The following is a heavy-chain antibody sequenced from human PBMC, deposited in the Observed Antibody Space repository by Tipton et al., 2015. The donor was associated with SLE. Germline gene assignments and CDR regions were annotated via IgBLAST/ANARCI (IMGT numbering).Heavy chain of an antibody. V-gene: IGHV4-38-2*02. CDR3: ARETSTVTTRYYFYYGMDV. CDR1: GYSISSAYY. Sequence: TLSLTCAVSGYSISSAYYWGWIRPPPGKGLEWIGSIYHSGSTHYNPSLESRVTISVDTSKNQFSLKLTSVTAAETAVYYCARETSTVTTRYYFYYGMDVWGQGATVAVSS. D-gene: IGHD4-17*01. CDR2: IYHSGST. J-gene: IGHJ6*02.